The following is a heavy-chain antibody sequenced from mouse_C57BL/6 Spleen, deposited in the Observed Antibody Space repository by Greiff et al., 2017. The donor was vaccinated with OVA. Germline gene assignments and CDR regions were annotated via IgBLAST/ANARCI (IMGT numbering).Heavy chain of an antibody. CDR2: LSSGSSTI. J-gene: IGHJ2*01. Sequence: VMLVESGGGLVKPGGSLKLSCAASGFTFSDYGMHWVRQAPEKGLEWVAYLSSGSSTIYYADTVKGRFTISRDNAKNTLFLQMTSLRSEDTAMYYCARREPPNYFDYWGKGTTLTVSS. V-gene: IGHV5-17*01. CDR3: ARREPPNYFDY. CDR1: GFTFSDYG. D-gene: IGHD6-1*01.